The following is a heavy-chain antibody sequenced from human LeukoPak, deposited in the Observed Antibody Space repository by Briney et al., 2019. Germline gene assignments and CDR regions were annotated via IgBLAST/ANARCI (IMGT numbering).Heavy chain of an antibody. Sequence: GGSLRLSCAASGFSFSNHGMHWVRQAPGKGLEWVAVIWYDGSNKYYADSVKGRFTISRDNSKNTLYLQMNSLRAEDTAVYYCAREAESGHRPYYFDYWGQGTLVTVSS. CDR1: GFSFSNHG. CDR2: IWYDGSNK. D-gene: IGHD7-27*01. J-gene: IGHJ4*02. V-gene: IGHV3-33*01. CDR3: AREAESGHRPYYFDY.